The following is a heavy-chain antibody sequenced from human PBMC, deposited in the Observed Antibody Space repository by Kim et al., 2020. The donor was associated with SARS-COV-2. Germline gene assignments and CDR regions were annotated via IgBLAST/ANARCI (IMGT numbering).Heavy chain of an antibody. V-gene: IGHV5-51*01. Sequence: GESLKISCKGSGYSFTSYWIGWVRQMPGKGLEWMGIIYPGDSDTRYSPSFQGQVTISADKSISTAYLQWSSLKASDTAMYYCARHLSRNYYGSGSYYIPPPVYYYYGMDVWGQGTTVTVSS. J-gene: IGHJ6*02. D-gene: IGHD3-10*01. CDR3: ARHLSRNYYGSGSYYIPPPVYYYYGMDV. CDR1: GYSFTSYW. CDR2: IYPGDSDT.